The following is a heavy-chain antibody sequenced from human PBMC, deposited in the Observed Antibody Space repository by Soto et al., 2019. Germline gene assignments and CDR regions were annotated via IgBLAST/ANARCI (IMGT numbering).Heavy chain of an antibody. CDR3: ARGVYGSWNYYTGPSAFEI. CDR2: TIPVFNTA. D-gene: IGHD3-10*01. Sequence: QVQLEQSGAEVKKPGSSVKVSCKASGGTLSDHGVAWLRQAPGQGLEWMGGTIPVFNTAKYAQKYQGRVTVTSEKFTNLAYMELSSLRAEDTVFYFCARGVYGSWNYYTGPSAFEIWGQWTMVIVSS. CDR1: GGTLSDHG. J-gene: IGHJ3*02. V-gene: IGHV1-69*06.